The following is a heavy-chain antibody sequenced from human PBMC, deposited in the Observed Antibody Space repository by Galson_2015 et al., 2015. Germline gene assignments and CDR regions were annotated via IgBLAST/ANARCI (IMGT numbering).Heavy chain of an antibody. CDR2: FDPEDGET. V-gene: IGHV1-24*01. CDR3: TTDGQGGTYPYDS. J-gene: IGHJ5*01. Sequence: SVKVSCKVAGYTLIELPIHWVRQAPGKGLEWMGGFDPEDGETIYAQKFRGRVTMTEDTSTDTTYMELSSLRSEDTAVYFCTTDGQGGTYPYDSWGQGTLVTVSS. CDR1: GYTLIELP. D-gene: IGHD1-26*01.